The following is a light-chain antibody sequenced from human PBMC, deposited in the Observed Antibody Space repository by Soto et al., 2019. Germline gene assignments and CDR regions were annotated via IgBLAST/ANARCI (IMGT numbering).Light chain of an antibody. J-gene: IGKJ1*01. Sequence: IQMTKSPSTLSAYERDRVTITCRASQSSNTWLSWYQQRPGKAPKLLIYKASSLESGVPSRFSGSGSGTEFTLTISRLQPEDFATYYCQQSSTWTFGQGAMV. CDR1: QSSNTW. CDR3: QQSSTWT. V-gene: IGKV1-5*03. CDR2: KAS.